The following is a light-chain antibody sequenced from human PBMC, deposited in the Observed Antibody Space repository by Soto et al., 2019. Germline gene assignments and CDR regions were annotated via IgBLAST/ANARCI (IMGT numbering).Light chain of an antibody. J-gene: IGKJ2*01. CDR3: QQSDSLPYT. CDR2: AVS. Sequence: DIQMTQSPSSLSTSVGGRVTIACRSSQCISIYLNWYQQKPGKAPEVLIYAVSSLQRGVPSRFSGSGSVKDFTLTISSLQPEDFAPYYFQQSDSLPYTFGQGTKLEIK. CDR1: QCISIY. V-gene: IGKV1-39*01.